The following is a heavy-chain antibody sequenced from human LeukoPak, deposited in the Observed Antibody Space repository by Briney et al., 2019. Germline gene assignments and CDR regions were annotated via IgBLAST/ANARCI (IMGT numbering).Heavy chain of an antibody. Sequence: PGGSLRLSCAASGFTVSSNYMSWVRQAPGKGLEWVSVIYSGGSTYYADSVKGRFTISRHNSKNTLYLQMNSLRAEDTAVYYCARYYDSSGYSSYYYYGMDVWGQGTTVTVSS. D-gene: IGHD3-22*01. CDR3: ARYYDSSGYSSYYYYGMDV. CDR2: IYSGGST. J-gene: IGHJ6*02. CDR1: GFTVSSNY. V-gene: IGHV3-53*04.